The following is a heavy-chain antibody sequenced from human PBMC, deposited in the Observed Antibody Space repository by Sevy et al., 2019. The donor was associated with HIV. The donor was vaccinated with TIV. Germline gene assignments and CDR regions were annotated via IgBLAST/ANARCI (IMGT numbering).Heavy chain of an antibody. J-gene: IGHJ6*03. CDR2: IWYDGSNK. CDR1: GFTFSSYG. Sequence: GGSLRLSCAASGFTFSSYGMHWVRQAPGKGLEWVAVIWYDGSNKYYADSVKGRFTISRDNSKNTMYLKMNSLRAEDTAVYYCAKVEAAAGWGFYYYYYMDVWGKGTTVTVSS. V-gene: IGHV3-33*06. D-gene: IGHD6-13*01. CDR3: AKVEAAAGWGFYYYYYMDV.